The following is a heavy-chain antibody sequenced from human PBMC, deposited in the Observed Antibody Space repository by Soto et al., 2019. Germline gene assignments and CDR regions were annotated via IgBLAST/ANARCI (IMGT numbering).Heavy chain of an antibody. V-gene: IGHV1-18*01. CDR3: ASGWKGAEGLDP. CDR1: GYTFSTYG. D-gene: IGHD1-1*01. CDR2: IGADHGDT. J-gene: IGHJ5*02. Sequence: QVKLVQSGAEVKKPGASVKVSCKASGYTFSTYGFSWVRQAPGQALEWMGWIGADHGDTNYAQNFQGRVTMTTDTSTNTSYMELRSVTSDGTAVYLCASGWKGAEGLDPCGLGILVTV.